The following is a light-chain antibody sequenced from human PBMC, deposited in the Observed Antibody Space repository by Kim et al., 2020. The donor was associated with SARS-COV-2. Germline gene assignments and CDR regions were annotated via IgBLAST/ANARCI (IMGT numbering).Light chain of an antibody. Sequence: GSRGERATLPCRASPTVGTTLAWYQHKPGQAPRLLIYGASTRATDAPARRSGSGSGTEFTLIISSLQSEDIALYYCQQYKNWPWTFGQGTKVDIK. V-gene: IGKV3-15*01. CDR1: PTVGTT. CDR2: GAS. J-gene: IGKJ1*01. CDR3: QQYKNWPWT.